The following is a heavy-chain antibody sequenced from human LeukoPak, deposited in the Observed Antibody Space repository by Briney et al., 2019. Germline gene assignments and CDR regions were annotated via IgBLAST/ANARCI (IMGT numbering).Heavy chain of an antibody. CDR3: ARGKGSIVGATAFDY. CDR1: GYTFTSYY. CDR2: INPSGGST. V-gene: IGHV1-46*01. J-gene: IGHJ4*02. Sequence: ASVKVSCKASGYTFTSYYMHWVRQAPGQGLEWMGIINPSGGSTSYAQKFQGRVTMTRDMSTSTVYMELSSLRSEDTAVYYCARGKGSIVGATAFDYWGQGTLVTVSS. D-gene: IGHD1-26*01.